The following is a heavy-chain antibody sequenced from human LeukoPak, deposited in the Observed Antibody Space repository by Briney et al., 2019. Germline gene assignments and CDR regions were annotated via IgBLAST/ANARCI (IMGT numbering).Heavy chain of an antibody. CDR1: GYTFTSYG. D-gene: IGHD2-15*01. CDR2: ISAYNGNT. J-gene: IGHJ4*02. V-gene: IGHV1-18*01. Sequence: GASVKVSCKASGYTFTSYGISWVRQAPGQGLEWMGWISAYNGNTNYAQKLQGRVTMTTDTSTSTAYMELRSLRSDDTAVYYCARGDNYIVVSDPFDYWGQGTLVTVSS. CDR3: ARGDNYIVVSDPFDY.